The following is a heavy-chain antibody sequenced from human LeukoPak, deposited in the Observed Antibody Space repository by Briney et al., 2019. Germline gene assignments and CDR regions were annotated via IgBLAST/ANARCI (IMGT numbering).Heavy chain of an antibody. CDR2: ISAYTGKT. J-gene: IGHJ5*02. CDR3: ARQYYDILTGYYRWFDP. D-gene: IGHD3-9*01. CDR1: GYTFTNYG. Sequence: ASVKVSCKASGYTFTNYGITWVRQASGQGIEWMGWISAYTGKTNYAQKLQGRVTMTTDTSTSTAYMELRSLRSDDTAVYYCARQYYDILTGYYRWFDPWGQGTLVTVSS. V-gene: IGHV1-18*01.